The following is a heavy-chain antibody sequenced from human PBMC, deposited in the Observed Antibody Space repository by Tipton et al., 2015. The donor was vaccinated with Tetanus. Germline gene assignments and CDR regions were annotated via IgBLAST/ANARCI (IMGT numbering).Heavy chain of an antibody. D-gene: IGHD1-14*01. Sequence: GLVKPSETLSLTCTVSGGSVRGGGYYWNWIRQPPGKGLEWLAYISYSVSTHSNYSLKSPITISRHPSKNQFSLKLASVTAADTAVYYCARGTGDYWGQGPLVTFSA. CDR3: ARGTGDY. CDR2: ISYSVST. V-gene: IGHV4-61*08. J-gene: IGHJ4*02. CDR1: GGSVRGGGYY.